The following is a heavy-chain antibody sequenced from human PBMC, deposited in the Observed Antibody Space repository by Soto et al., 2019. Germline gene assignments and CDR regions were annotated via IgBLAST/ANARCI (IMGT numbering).Heavy chain of an antibody. Sequence: GGALRLSCAASGFTFSDYYMSWIRQAPGKGLEWVSYISSSSSYTNYADSVKGRVTISRDNAKNSLYLQMNSLRAEDTAVYYCARDLNNYDFWSGYLDSDWFDPWGQGTLVPVSS. J-gene: IGHJ5*02. D-gene: IGHD3-3*01. CDR2: ISSSSSYT. CDR3: ARDLNNYDFWSGYLDSDWFDP. CDR1: GFTFSDYY. V-gene: IGHV3-11*06.